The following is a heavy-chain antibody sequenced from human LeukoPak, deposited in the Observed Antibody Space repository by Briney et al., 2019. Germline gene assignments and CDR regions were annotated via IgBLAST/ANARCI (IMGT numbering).Heavy chain of an antibody. Sequence: ASVKVSCKASGYTFTGYYMHWVRQAPGQGLEWMGWINPNSGGTNYAQKFQGRVTMTRDTSISTAYMELSRLRSDDTAVYYCATTDRLLWFGELSLYFDYWGQGTLVTVSS. CDR2: INPNSGGT. CDR3: ATTDRLLWFGELSLYFDY. J-gene: IGHJ4*02. V-gene: IGHV1-2*02. CDR1: GYTFTGYY. D-gene: IGHD3-10*01.